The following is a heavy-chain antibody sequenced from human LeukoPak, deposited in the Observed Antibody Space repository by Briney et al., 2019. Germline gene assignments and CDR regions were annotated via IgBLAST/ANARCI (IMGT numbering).Heavy chain of an antibody. CDR2: INPSGGST. CDR3: ARGFYSDGSGYWHYFDY. J-gene: IGHJ4*02. Sequence: ASVKVSCKASGYTFTSYYLYWVRQAPGQGLEWMGLINPSGGSTRYAQKFQGRVTMTRDTSTSTVYMELRSLRSEDTAVYYCARGFYSDGSGYWHYFDYWGQGALVTVAS. V-gene: IGHV1-46*01. CDR1: GYTFTSYY. D-gene: IGHD3-22*01.